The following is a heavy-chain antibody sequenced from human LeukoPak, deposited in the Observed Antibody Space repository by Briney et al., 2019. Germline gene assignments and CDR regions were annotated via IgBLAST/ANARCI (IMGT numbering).Heavy chain of an antibody. Sequence: GASVKVSCKASGYTFTSYDINWVRQATGQGLEWMGWMNPNSGNTGYAQKFQGRVTMTRNTSISTAYMELSSLRSEDTAVYYCARAGGCSSTSCYKYYYYMDVWGKGTTVTVSS. J-gene: IGHJ6*03. V-gene: IGHV1-8*01. CDR2: MNPNSGNT. CDR1: GYTFTSYD. CDR3: ARAGGCSSTSCYKYYYYMDV. D-gene: IGHD2-2*02.